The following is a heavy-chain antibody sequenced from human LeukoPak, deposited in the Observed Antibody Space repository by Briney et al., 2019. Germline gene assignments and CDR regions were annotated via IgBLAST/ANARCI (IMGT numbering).Heavy chain of an antibody. CDR3: ARGRLLWFGESTTNHYYYMDV. Sequence: ASVKVSCKASGGTFSSYAISWVRQAPGQGLEWMGGIIPIFGTANYAQKFQGRVTITTDESTSTAYMELSSLRSEDTAVYYCARGRLLWFGESTTNHYYYMDVWGKGTTVTVSS. CDR1: GGTFSSYA. CDR2: IIPIFGTA. V-gene: IGHV1-69*05. J-gene: IGHJ6*03. D-gene: IGHD3-10*01.